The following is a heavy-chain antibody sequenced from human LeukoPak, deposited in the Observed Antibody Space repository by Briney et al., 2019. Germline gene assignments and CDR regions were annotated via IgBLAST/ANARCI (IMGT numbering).Heavy chain of an antibody. CDR3: AKAKREWLSPPGDY. D-gene: IGHD3-3*01. Sequence: SETLSLTCAVYGGSFSGYYWSWIRQPPGKGLEWIGEINHSGSTNYNPSLKSRVTISVDTSKNQFSLKLSSVTAADTAVYYCAKAKREWLSPPGDYWGQGTLVTVSS. J-gene: IGHJ4*02. V-gene: IGHV4-34*01. CDR1: GGSFSGYY. CDR2: INHSGST.